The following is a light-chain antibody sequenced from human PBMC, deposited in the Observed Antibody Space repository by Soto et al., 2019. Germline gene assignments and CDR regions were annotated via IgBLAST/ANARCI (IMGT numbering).Light chain of an antibody. V-gene: IGKV3-20*01. CDR3: QQYGSSPRT. CDR1: QSVSSSY. Sequence: IVLTQSPCTLSLSPGERATLSCRASQSVSSSYLAWYQQKPGQDPRLLIYGASSRATGIPDRFSGSGSGTVFTLTISRLEPEEFAVYYCQQYGSSPRTFGQGDKVEIK. CDR2: GAS. J-gene: IGKJ1*01.